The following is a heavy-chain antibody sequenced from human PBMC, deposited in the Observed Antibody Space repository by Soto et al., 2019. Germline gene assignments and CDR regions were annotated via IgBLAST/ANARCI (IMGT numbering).Heavy chain of an antibody. CDR2: INHSGST. J-gene: IGHJ3*02. CDR3: ARFEYYDILTGPRGLDAFDI. CDR1: SGTISSSNW. Sequence: SETLSLTCAVSSGTISSSNWWTWVRQPPGKGLEWIGEINHSGSTNYNPSLKSRVTISVDTSKNQFSLKLSSVTAADTAVYYCARFEYYDILTGPRGLDAFDIWGQGTMVTVSS. V-gene: IGHV4-4*02. D-gene: IGHD3-9*01.